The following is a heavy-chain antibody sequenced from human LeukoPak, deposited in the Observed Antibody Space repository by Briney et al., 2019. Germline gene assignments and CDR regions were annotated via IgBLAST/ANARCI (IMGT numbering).Heavy chain of an antibody. Sequence: PGGSLRLSCAASGFTFSTYGMHWVRQAPGKGLEWVAVIWYDGSNTYYADSVKGRFTISRDNSKNTLYLQMNSLRAEDTAVYYCAREFKSGYGMWAWGQGTLVTVSS. J-gene: IGHJ5*02. CDR3: AREFKSGYGMWA. V-gene: IGHV3-33*01. D-gene: IGHD5-18*01. CDR1: GFTFSTYG. CDR2: IWYDGSNT.